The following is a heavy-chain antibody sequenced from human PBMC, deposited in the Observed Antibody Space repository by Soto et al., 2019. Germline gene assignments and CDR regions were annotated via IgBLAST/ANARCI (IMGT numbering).Heavy chain of an antibody. V-gene: IGHV4-61*01. J-gene: IGHJ5*01. CDR1: GGSVNSGHYY. Sequence: PSETLSLTCTVSGGSVNSGHYYWNWIRQSPGKGLEWIGYIYYSGSTNYNSSLKSRLSISIDTSRNQFSLKLTSVTAADTAVYYCXRESSLLLPDSGKKIDPRGQGILVTVSS. D-gene: IGHD3-10*01. CDR3: XRESSLLLPDSGKKIDP. CDR2: IYYSGST.